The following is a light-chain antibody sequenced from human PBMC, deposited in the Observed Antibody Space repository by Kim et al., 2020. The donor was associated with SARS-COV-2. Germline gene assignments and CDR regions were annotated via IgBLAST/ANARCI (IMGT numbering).Light chain of an antibody. CDR2: DAS. J-gene: IGKJ4*01. CDR3: QQRNSWPPAVT. Sequence: GDMASLSCRASQNSDTYLAGYQQRPGQAPRLLVYDASDRATGVPDRFRGSGSGTDVTLTISSLEPEEVSIYYCQQRNSWPPAVTFGGGTKVDIK. CDR1: QNSDTY. V-gene: IGKV3-11*01.